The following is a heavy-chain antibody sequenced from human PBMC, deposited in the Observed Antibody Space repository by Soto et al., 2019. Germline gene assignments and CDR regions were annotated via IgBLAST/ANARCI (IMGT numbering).Heavy chain of an antibody. V-gene: IGHV1-24*01. CDR2: FDPEDAEI. CDR1: GYTLTELS. D-gene: IGHD3-22*01. CDR3: AGITMIVVGAYGMDV. J-gene: IGHJ6*02. Sequence: ASVKVSCKVSGYTLTELSMHWVRQAPGKGLEWMGGFDPEDAEIIYAQKFQGRVTMTEDTSTDTAYMELSSLRSEDTAVYYCAGITMIVVGAYGMDVWGQGTTVTVSS.